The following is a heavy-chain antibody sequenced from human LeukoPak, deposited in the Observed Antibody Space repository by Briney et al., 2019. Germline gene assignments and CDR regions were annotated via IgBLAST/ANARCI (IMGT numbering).Heavy chain of an antibody. CDR1: GYTFTDYY. CDR2: IGPNSGDT. J-gene: IGHJ3*01. CDR3: GRNRLGKAFDV. Sequence: ASVKVSCKASGYTFTDYYIHWLRQAPGQGLEWMGWIGPNSGDTNYAQSFQGRVTVARDTSINTAYLELTSLRSDDTAVYYCGRNRLGKAFDVWGQGTMVIVSS. V-gene: IGHV1-2*02. D-gene: IGHD7-27*01.